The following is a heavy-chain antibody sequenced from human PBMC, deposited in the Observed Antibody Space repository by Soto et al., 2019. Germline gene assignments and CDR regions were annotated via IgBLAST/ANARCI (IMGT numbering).Heavy chain of an antibody. CDR3: ATRSPAFDY. V-gene: IGHV1-18*01. Sequence: QVQLVQSGPEVKKPGASVKVSCKTSGYTFTSYGISWVRQAPGQGLEWMGWITTDKGKTNYAQMFQGRVTMTTDTSTSTAYMELRSLRSDDTAVYYCATRSPAFDYWGQGTLVTVSS. CDR2: ITTDKGKT. CDR1: GYTFTSYG. J-gene: IGHJ4*02.